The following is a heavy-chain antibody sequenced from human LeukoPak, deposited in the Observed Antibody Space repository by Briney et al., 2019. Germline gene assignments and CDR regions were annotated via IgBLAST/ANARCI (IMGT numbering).Heavy chain of an antibody. D-gene: IGHD4-17*01. V-gene: IGHV1-2*02. CDR1: GYTFAVYY. CDR2: LNPNTGGT. CDR3: ARDLSYGDYSLIDY. Sequence: ASVKVSCKASGYTFAVYYMHWVRQAPGQGLEWMGWLNPNTGGTNFAQQFQGRVTMTRDTSSSTAYMELSRLTSDDTAVYYCARDLSYGDYSLIDYWGQGTLVTVSS. J-gene: IGHJ4*02.